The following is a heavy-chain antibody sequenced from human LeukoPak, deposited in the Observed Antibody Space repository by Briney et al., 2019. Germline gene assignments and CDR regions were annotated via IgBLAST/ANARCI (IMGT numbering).Heavy chain of an antibody. CDR1: GGSISSYY. D-gene: IGHD6-13*01. Sequence: PSETLSPTCTVSGGSISSYYWSWIRQPPGKGLEWIGYIYYSGSTNYNPSLKSRVTISVDTSKNQFSLKLSSVTAADTAVYYCARVPGRSSSWTLDYWGPGTLVTVSS. CDR2: IYYSGST. J-gene: IGHJ4*02. CDR3: ARVPGRSSSWTLDY. V-gene: IGHV4-59*01.